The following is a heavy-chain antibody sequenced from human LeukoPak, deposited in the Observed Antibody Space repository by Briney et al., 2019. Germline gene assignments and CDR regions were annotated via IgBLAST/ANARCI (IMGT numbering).Heavy chain of an antibody. CDR3: ARGPGFAD. Sequence: PSGTLSLTCAVYGGSFSGYYWSWIRQPPGKGLEWIGEINHSGSTNYNPSLKSRVTISVDTSKNQFSLKLSSVTAADTAVYYCARGPGFADWGQGTLVTVSS. CDR2: INHSGST. D-gene: IGHD3-9*01. J-gene: IGHJ4*02. V-gene: IGHV4-34*01. CDR1: GGSFSGYY.